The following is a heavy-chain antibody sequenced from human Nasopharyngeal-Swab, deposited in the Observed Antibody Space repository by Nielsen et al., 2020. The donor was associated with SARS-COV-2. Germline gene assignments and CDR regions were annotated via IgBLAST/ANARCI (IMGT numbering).Heavy chain of an antibody. V-gene: IGHV4-59*01. CDR3: ARVGVLRYFDNWFDP. D-gene: IGHD3-9*01. J-gene: IGHJ5*02. CDR2: IYYGGST. CDR1: GGSISSYY. Sequence: SETLSLTCTVSGGSISSYYWSWIRQPPGKGLEWIGYIYYGGSTNYNPSLKSRVTISVDTSKNQFSLKLSSVTAADTAVYYCARVGVLRYFDNWFDPWGQGTLVTVSS.